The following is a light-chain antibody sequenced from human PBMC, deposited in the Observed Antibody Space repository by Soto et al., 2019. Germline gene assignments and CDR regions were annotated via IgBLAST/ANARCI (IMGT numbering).Light chain of an antibody. V-gene: IGKV1-39*01. CDR3: QQCYSTPRT. CDR2: TAS. J-gene: IGKJ2*02. Sequence: DIQMTQSPSSLSVSVGDRVTITCRASQSIVSYLNWYQQKLGKAPKLLIYTASNLQRGVPSRFSGSGSGTDFTLTISNLQPEDFATYCCQQCYSTPRTFRQGTKLEIK. CDR1: QSIVSY.